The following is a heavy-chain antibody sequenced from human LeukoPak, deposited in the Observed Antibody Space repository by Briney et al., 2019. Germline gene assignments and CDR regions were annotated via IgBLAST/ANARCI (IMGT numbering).Heavy chain of an antibody. CDR2: ISSSMISI. D-gene: IGHD3-9*01. CDR3: ARVYDVLTGGFDH. CDR1: GFTFRRYD. J-gene: IGHJ4*02. V-gene: IGHV3-21*01. Sequence: TGGSLRLSCASSGFTFRRYDMNWVRQAPGKGLEWVSFISSSMISIHYADSEQGRFTISRDNARNILYLQMNSLRAEDTAVYYCARVYDVLTGGFDHWGQGALVTVSS.